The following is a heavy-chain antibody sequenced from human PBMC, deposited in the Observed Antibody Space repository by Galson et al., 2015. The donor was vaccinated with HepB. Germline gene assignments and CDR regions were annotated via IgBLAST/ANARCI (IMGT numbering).Heavy chain of an antibody. V-gene: IGHV3-15*07. Sequence: SLRLSCAASGFSFTNAWMNWVRQAPGKGLEWVGRIKSKTEGGTTDYAAPVKGRFTISRDDSKNTLYLQMNTLKTEDTAVYYCATPIPRQYPREDVWRKGTTVTVSS. CDR1: GFSFTNAW. CDR3: ATPIPRQYPREDV. D-gene: IGHD2-2*01. J-gene: IGHJ6*04. CDR2: IKSKTEGGTT.